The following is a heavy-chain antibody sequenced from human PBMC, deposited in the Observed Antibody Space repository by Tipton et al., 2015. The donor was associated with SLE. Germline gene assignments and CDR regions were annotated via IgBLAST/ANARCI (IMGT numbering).Heavy chain of an antibody. V-gene: IGHV4-38-2*02. J-gene: IGHJ5*02. D-gene: IGHD5-24*01. Sequence: TLSLTCSVSGSSISSYHWGWIRQPPGKGLEWMGSIFHSGDVYYNPSVKSRVTISIETSRNLFPLKLTSVTAADTAVYYCVRDGFCRDGVCYRNWFDPWGPGSLVTVSS. CDR1: GSSISSYH. CDR2: IFHSGDV. CDR3: VRDGFCRDGVCYRNWFDP.